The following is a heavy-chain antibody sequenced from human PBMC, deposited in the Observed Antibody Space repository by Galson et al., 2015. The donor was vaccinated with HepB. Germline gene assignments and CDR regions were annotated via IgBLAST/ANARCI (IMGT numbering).Heavy chain of an antibody. CDR1: GSTFIGYY. Sequence: SVTVSCKASGSTFIGYYLHWVRQAPGQGLEYMGWIDPDSGDTNSATKFQDRVTMTRDTSINTAFMEVRRLKSDDTAIYYCARDSTGAGSYYYYGMDVWGQGTTVTVSS. V-gene: IGHV1-2*02. CDR3: ARDSTGAGSYYYYGMDV. J-gene: IGHJ6*02. CDR2: IDPDSGDT. D-gene: IGHD6-13*01.